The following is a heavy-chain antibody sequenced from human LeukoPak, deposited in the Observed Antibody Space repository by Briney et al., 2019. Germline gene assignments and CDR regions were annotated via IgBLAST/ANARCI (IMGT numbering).Heavy chain of an antibody. CDR2: ISYDGSNK. D-gene: IGHD2-21*02. Sequence: GRSLRLSCAASGFTFSSYAMHWVRQAPGKGLEWVAVISYDGSNKYYAGSVKGRFTISRDNSKNTLYLQMNSLRAEDTAVYYCATTNLEGYCGGDCSMGYYYGMDVWGQGTTVTVSS. CDR3: ATTNLEGYCGGDCSMGYYYGMDV. V-gene: IGHV3-30-3*01. CDR1: GFTFSSYA. J-gene: IGHJ6*02.